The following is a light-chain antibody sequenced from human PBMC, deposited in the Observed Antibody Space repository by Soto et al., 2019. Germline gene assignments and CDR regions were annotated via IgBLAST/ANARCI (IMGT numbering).Light chain of an antibody. CDR1: SSDVGDYDF. V-gene: IGLV2-11*01. Sequence: QSALTQPPSVSGSPGQSVTISCTGTSSDVGDYDFVSWYHQYPGKVPKVIIYDVSERPSGVPDRFSGSKSGNTASLTISGLQAEDQAVYYCCSYAGGHTWVFGGGTQLTVL. CDR2: DVS. CDR3: CSYAGGHTWV. J-gene: IGLJ7*01.